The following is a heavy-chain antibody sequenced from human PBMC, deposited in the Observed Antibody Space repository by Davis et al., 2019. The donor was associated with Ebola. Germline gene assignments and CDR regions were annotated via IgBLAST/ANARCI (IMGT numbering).Heavy chain of an antibody. CDR3: VRDGCPGGSCYCGDY. D-gene: IGHD2-15*01. Sequence: PSETLSLTCTVSGGSISGSDFYWSWIRQPAGKGLEWIGRIYTSGRTNYNPSLKSRVTMSVDTSKNQFSLRLSSVTAADTAVYYCVRDGCPGGSCYCGDYWGQGTLVTVSS. V-gene: IGHV4-4*07. J-gene: IGHJ4*02. CDR1: GGSISGSDFY. CDR2: IYTSGRT.